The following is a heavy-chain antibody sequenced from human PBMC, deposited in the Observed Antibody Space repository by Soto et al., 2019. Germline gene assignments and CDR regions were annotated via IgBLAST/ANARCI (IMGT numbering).Heavy chain of an antibody. Sequence: GGSLRLSCAASGFTFSSYGMHWVRQAPGKGLEWVAVIWYDGSNKYYADSVKGRFTISRDNSKNTLYLQMNSLRAEDTAVYYCARDRAVWRYSSSHRGTMAYYFDYWGQGTLVTVSS. CDR1: GFTFSSYG. J-gene: IGHJ4*02. CDR3: ARDRAVWRYSSSHRGTMAYYFDY. CDR2: IWYDGSNK. V-gene: IGHV3-33*01. D-gene: IGHD6-13*01.